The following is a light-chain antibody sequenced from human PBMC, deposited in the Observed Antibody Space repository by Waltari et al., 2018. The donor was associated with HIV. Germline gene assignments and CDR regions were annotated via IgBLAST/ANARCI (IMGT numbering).Light chain of an antibody. V-gene: IGKV1-33*01. CDR3: QQYDNLPLT. CDR1: PDISTH. CDR2: DAS. Sequence: DIQITQSPSPLSAAVGHRVTITCQASPDISTHLNWYQQKPGKAPKHLIYDASNLETGVPSRFSGSGSGTDFTFTISSLQPEDIATYYCQQYDNLPLTFGGGTKVEIK. J-gene: IGKJ4*01.